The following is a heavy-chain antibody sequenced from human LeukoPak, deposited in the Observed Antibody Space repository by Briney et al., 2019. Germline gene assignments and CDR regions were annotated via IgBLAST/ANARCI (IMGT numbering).Heavy chain of an antibody. J-gene: IGHJ4*02. V-gene: IGHV3-23*01. CDR2: ISGSGGST. CDR3: AKLPLSYYYDSSGYYLSGYFDY. CDR1: GFTSSSYA. D-gene: IGHD3-22*01. Sequence: GGSLRLSCAASGFTSSSYAMSWVRQAPGKGLEWVSAISGSGGSTYYADSVKGRFTISRDNSKNTLYLQMNSLRAEDTAVYYCAKLPLSYYYDSSGYYLSGYFDYWGQGTLVTVSS.